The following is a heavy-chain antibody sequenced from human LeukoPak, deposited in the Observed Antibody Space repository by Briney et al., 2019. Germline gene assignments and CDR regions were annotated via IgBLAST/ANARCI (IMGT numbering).Heavy chain of an antibody. D-gene: IGHD1-26*01. CDR3: VRSMSGRNDF. Sequence: SGGSLRLFCAGSGFTFSSFWSHWVRQGAGKGLVWVSRINEDGSRTDYADSVQGRFNIFRDNAKKTLYLQMNSLSVEDTGVYYCVRSMSGRNDFWGQGTLVTVSS. CDR1: GFTFSSFW. V-gene: IGHV3-74*01. CDR2: INEDGSRT. J-gene: IGHJ4*02.